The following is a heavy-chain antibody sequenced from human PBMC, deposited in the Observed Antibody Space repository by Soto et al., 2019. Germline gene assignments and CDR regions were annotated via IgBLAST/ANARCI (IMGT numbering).Heavy chain of an antibody. J-gene: IGHJ6*02. CDR3: ARKLELRGSYYYYYDMDV. CDR2: INPNSGGT. CDR1: GYTFTDYY. V-gene: IGHV1-2*02. D-gene: IGHD1-7*01. Sequence: ASVKVSCKASGYTFTDYYMHWVRQAPGQGLEWMGWINPNSGGTNYAQKFQGRVTMTRDTSISTAYMELSRLRSDDTAVYYCARKLELRGSYYYYYDMDVCGQGTTVPASS.